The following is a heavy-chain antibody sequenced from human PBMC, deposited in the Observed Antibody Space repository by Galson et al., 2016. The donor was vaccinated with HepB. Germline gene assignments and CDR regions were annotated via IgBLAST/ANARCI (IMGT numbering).Heavy chain of an antibody. CDR3: ARTVDTAMEFDS. V-gene: IGHV4-31*03. CDR2: IYYSGST. D-gene: IGHD5-18*01. Sequence: TLSLTCTVSGGSISSGYYYWSWIRQHPGKGLEWIGYIYYSGSTYYNPSLKSRVTISLDTSKKQFSLKLSSATAADTAVYYCARTVDTAMEFDSWGQGTLVTVSS. CDR1: GGSISSGYYY. J-gene: IGHJ4*02.